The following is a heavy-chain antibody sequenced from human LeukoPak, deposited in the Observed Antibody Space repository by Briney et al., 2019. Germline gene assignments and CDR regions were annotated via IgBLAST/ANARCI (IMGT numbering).Heavy chain of an antibody. CDR3: ARDHYEQLIDY. D-gene: IGHD6-13*01. CDR1: GYTFISYA. Sequence: ASVKVSCTVSGYTFISYAMHWVRQAPGQRLEWMGWINAGKGNTKYSQKFQGRVTITRDTSANTAYMELSSLRSEDTAVYYRARDHYEQLIDYWGQGTPVTVSS. V-gene: IGHV1-3*01. J-gene: IGHJ4*02. CDR2: INAGKGNT.